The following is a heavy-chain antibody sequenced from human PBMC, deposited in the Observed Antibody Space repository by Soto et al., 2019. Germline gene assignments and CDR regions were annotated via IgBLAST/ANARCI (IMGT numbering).Heavy chain of an antibody. V-gene: IGHV4-30-2*01. CDR1: GDSISRGGYS. CDR2: IYDSGST. D-gene: IGHD6-6*01. CDR3: ARGSSSYYDYGMDV. J-gene: IGHJ6*02. Sequence: SETLSLTCAVSGDSISRGGYSWTWIRQPPGKALEWIGNIYDSGSTSYNPSLRSRVTISVDTSKNQFSLRLTSVTAADTAVYFCARGSSSYYDYGMDVWGQGNTVTVS.